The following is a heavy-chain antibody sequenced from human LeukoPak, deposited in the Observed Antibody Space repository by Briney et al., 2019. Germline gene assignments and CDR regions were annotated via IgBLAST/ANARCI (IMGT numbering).Heavy chain of an antibody. J-gene: IGHJ2*01. CDR2: IRQDGGEI. CDR1: GFMFNAYW. V-gene: IGHV3-7*01. CDR3: ARADLEWYLDL. Sequence: GGSLRLSCTGSGFMFNAYWRSWVRRAQGRGREGVGKIRQDGGEIFYVDSVRGRFTISRDNAKNSVYLQLNSLRAEDTAVYYCARADLEWYLDLWGRGTLVTVSS.